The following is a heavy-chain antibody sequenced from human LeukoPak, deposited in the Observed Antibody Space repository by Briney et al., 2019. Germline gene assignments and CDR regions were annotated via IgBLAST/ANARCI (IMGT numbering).Heavy chain of an antibody. CDR3: ARVRASSGYYFFDY. CDR2: IYYSGST. V-gene: IGHV4-59*01. CDR1: GGSISSYY. Sequence: SETLSLTCTVSGGSISSYYWSWIRQPPGKGLEWIGYIYYSGSTNYNPSLKSRVTISVDTSKDQFSLKLSSVTAADTAVYYCARVRASSGYYFFDYWGQGTLVTVSS. J-gene: IGHJ4*02. D-gene: IGHD3-22*01.